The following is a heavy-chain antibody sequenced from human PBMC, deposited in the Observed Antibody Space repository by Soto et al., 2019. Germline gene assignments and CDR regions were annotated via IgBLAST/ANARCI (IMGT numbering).Heavy chain of an antibody. CDR3: ARVYSGYEGNRFAP. J-gene: IGHJ5*02. V-gene: IGHV4-61*01. CDR1: GGSVSSGSYY. D-gene: IGHD5-12*01. CDR2: IYYSGST. Sequence: PSETLSLTCTVSGGSVSSGSYYWSWIRQPPGKGLEWIGYIYYSGSTYYNPSLKSRVTISVDTSKNQFSLKLSSVTAADMAVYYCARVYSGYEGNRFAPWGQGPLVTVSS.